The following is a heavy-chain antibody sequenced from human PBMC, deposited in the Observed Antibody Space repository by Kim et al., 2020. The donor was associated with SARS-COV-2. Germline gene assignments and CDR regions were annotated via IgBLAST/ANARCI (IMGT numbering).Heavy chain of an antibody. CDR1: GFTFSSYG. CDR3: AKSWADYYYGMDV. D-gene: IGHD3-16*01. V-gene: IGHV3-30*18. Sequence: GSLRLSCAASGFTFSSYGMHWVRQAPGKGLEWVAVISYDGSNKYYADSVKGRFTISRDNSKNTLYLQMNSLRAEDTAVYYCAKSWADYYYGMDVWGQGTTVTVSS. J-gene: IGHJ6*02. CDR2: ISYDGSNK.